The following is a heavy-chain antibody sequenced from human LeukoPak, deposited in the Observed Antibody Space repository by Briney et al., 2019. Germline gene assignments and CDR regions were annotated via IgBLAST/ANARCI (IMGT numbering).Heavy chain of an antibody. Sequence: TGGSLRLSCAASGFTFSSYGMHWVRQAPGKGLEWVAVLWYDGSNKYYADSVKGRFTISRDNSKNTLYLQMNSLRAEDTAVYYCARGIAAAGTPYYFDYWGQGTLVTVSS. CDR1: GFTFSSYG. CDR3: ARGIAAAGTPYYFDY. V-gene: IGHV3-33*01. CDR2: LWYDGSNK. J-gene: IGHJ4*02. D-gene: IGHD6-13*01.